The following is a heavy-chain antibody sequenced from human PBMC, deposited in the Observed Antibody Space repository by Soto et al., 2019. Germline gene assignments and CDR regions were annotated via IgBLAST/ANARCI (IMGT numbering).Heavy chain of an antibody. CDR1: GGSFSGYY. D-gene: IGHD2-21*02. CDR2: INHSGST. J-gene: IGHJ4*02. Sequence: SETLSLTCAVYGGSFSGYYWSWIRQPPGKGLEWIGEINHSGSTNYNPSLKSRVTISVDTSKNQFSLKLSSVTAADTAVYYCARKGLKRGRGGDCYYDYWGQGTLVTVSS. V-gene: IGHV4-34*01. CDR3: ARKGLKRGRGGDCYYDY.